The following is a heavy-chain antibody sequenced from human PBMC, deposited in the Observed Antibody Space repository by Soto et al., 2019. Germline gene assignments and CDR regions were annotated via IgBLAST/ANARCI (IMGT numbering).Heavy chain of an antibody. Sequence: SETLSLTCTVSGGSISSGDYYWSWIRQPPGKGLEWIGYIYYSGSTYYNPSLKSRVTISVDTSKNQVSLKLSSVTAADTAVYYCAREKGTYYYDSSGYRSAFDIWGQGTMVTVSS. J-gene: IGHJ3*02. CDR1: GGSISSGDYY. CDR3: AREKGTYYYDSSGYRSAFDI. V-gene: IGHV4-30-4*01. CDR2: IYYSGST. D-gene: IGHD3-22*01.